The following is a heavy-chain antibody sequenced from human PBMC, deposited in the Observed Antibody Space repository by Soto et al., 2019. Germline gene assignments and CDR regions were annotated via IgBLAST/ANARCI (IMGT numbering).Heavy chain of an antibody. J-gene: IGHJ6*03. CDR3: ARGPGITIFGVVHYYYYMDV. CDR2: MNPNSGNT. V-gene: IGHV1-8*01. D-gene: IGHD3-3*01. Sequence: ASVKVSCKASGYTFTSYDINWVRQATGQGLEWMGWMNPNSGNTGYAQKFQGRVTMTRNTSISTAYMELSSLRSEDTAVYYCARGPGITIFGVVHYYYYMDVWGKGTTVTVSS. CDR1: GYTFTSYD.